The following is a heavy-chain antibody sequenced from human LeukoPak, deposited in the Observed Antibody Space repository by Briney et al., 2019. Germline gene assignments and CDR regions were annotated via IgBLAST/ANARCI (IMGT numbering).Heavy chain of an antibody. CDR3: ARDSSGWYPNWFDP. J-gene: IGHJ5*02. CDR1: GFTFSSYG. CDR2: IWYDGSNK. V-gene: IGHV3-33*01. D-gene: IGHD6-19*01. Sequence: GGSLRLSCAASGFTFSSYGMHWVRQAPGKGLEWVAVIWYDGSNKYYADSVKGRFTISRDNSKNTLYLQMNSLRAEDTAVYYCARDSSGWYPNWFDPWGQGTLVTVSS.